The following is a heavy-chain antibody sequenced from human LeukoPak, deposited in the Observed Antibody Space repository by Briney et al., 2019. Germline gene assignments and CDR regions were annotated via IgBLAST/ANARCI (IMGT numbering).Heavy chain of an antibody. D-gene: IGHD2-15*01. CDR3: ARDIVYNWFDP. Sequence: GGSLRLSCAASGFTFSDYYMSWIRQAPGKGLEWVSAISGSGGSTYYADSVKGRFTISRDNSKNTLYLQMNSLRAEDTAVYYCARDIVYNWFDPWGQGTLVTVSS. CDR1: GFTFSDYY. V-gene: IGHV3-23*01. J-gene: IGHJ5*02. CDR2: ISGSGGST.